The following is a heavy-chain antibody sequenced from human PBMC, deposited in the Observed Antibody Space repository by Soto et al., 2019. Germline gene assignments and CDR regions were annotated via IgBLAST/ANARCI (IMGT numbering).Heavy chain of an antibody. D-gene: IGHD3-22*01. V-gene: IGHV4-59*12. Sequence: PSETLSLTCTVSGGSISSYYWSWIRQPPGKGLEWIGYIYYSGSTNYNPSLKSRVTISVDTSKNQFSLNLTSVTAADTAVYYCARATQYYFDTSGYPTGPRFALDLWGQGTMVTVSS. CDR2: IYYSGST. J-gene: IGHJ3*01. CDR3: ARATQYYFDTSGYPTGPRFALDL. CDR1: GGSISSYY.